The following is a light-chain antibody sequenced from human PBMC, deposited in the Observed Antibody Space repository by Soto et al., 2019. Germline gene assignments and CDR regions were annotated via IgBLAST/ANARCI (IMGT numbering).Light chain of an antibody. CDR1: QSVTSNY. CDR3: QQRFNWQVT. V-gene: IGKV3D-20*02. CDR2: DAS. J-gene: IGKJ5*01. Sequence: EMVMKQSPATLSVSPGRRATLSCRASQSVTSNYLAWYQQKPGQAPRLLIYDASNRATGIPARFSGSGSGTDFTLTISSLEPEDFAVYYCQQRFNWQVTFGQGTRLEIK.